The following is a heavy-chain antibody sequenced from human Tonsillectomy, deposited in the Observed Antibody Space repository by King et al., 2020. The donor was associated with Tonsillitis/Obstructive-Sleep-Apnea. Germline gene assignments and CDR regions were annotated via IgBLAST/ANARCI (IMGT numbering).Heavy chain of an antibody. CDR2: INHIGSS. V-gene: IGHV4-34*01. CDR1: GGSFSGYY. J-gene: IGHJ3*02. CDR3: AEHTAGTTYGYAFDI. Sequence: VQLQQWGAGLLKPSETLSLTCAVYGGSFSGYYWSWIRQPPGKGLEWIGDINHIGSSHYNPSLKSRVTISVDTSKNQFSRKLSSVTAADTAVYYCAEHTAGTTYGYAFDIWGQGTMVTVSS. D-gene: IGHD1-1*01.